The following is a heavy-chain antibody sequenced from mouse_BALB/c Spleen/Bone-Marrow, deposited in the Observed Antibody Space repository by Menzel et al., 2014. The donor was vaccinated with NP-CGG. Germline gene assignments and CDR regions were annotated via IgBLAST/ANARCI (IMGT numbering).Heavy chain of an antibody. Sequence: VQLQQSGAELVKPGASVKLSCTASGFNIKDTYXHWVXQRPXXGXXWXXXIDXPNGNTKYDPKFQGKATITADTSSNTADLPLSSLTSEDTTVYYFATYYYGSSLFDYWGQGTTLTVSS. J-gene: IGHJ2*01. V-gene: IGHV14-3*02. CDR3: ATYYYGSSLFDY. CDR2: IDXPNGNT. CDR1: GFNIKDTY. D-gene: IGHD1-1*01.